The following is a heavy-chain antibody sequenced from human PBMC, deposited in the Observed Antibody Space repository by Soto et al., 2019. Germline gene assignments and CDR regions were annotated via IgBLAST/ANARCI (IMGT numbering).Heavy chain of an antibody. J-gene: IGHJ6*02. D-gene: IGHD4-4*01. CDR3: ARHISNFRYYYYAMDV. CDR1: GFTFSSYA. Sequence: PGGSLRLSCAASGFTFSSYAMSWVRQAPGRGLEWVSSISGSGGSTYYADSVKGRFTITVDKSTSTAYLQWNTLKASDTAMYYCARHISNFRYYYYAMDVWGQGTTVTV. V-gene: IGHV3-23*01. CDR2: ISGSGGST.